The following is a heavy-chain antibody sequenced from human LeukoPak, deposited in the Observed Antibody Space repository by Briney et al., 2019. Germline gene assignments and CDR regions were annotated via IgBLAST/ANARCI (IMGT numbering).Heavy chain of an antibody. D-gene: IGHD4-17*01. CDR3: AKDINYDYGDYVWYFDL. CDR1: GFTFSSYA. CDR2: IIGRGGST. J-gene: IGHJ2*01. V-gene: IGHV3-23*01. Sequence: QPGGSLRLSCAASGFTFSSYAMSWVRQAPGKGPEWVSAIIGRGGSTYYADSVKGRFTISRDNSKSTLYLQMNSLRAEDTAVYYCAKDINYDYGDYVWYFDLWGRGTLVTVSS.